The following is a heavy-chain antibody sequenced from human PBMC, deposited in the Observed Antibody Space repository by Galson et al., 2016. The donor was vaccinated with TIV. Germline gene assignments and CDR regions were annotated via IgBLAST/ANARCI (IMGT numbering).Heavy chain of an antibody. CDR2: FNAGNGNT. CDR3: ARPPYCGGDCYKYDH. Sequence: SVKVSCKASGYTFAIYAMHWVRQAPGQRLEWLGWFNAGNGNTKYSQKFQGRVTITWDTSASTAYMELSRLRFEDTAVYYCARPPYCGGDCYKYDHWGQGTRVTVYS. CDR1: GYTFAIYA. V-gene: IGHV1-3*01. J-gene: IGHJ4*02. D-gene: IGHD2-21*01.